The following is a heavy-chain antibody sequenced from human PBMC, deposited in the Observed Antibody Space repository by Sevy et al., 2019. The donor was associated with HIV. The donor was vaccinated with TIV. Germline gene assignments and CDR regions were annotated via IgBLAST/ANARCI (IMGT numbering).Heavy chain of an antibody. V-gene: IGHV3-21*01. CDR3: ASDMITFGGVIAPDAFDI. D-gene: IGHD3-16*02. CDR2: ISSSSYI. J-gene: IGHJ3*02. CDR1: GFTFSSYS. Sequence: GGSLRLSCAASGFTFSSYSMNWVRQAPGKGLEWVSSISSSSYIYYADSVKGRFTISRDNAKNSLYLQMNSLRAEDTAVYYCASDMITFGGVIAPDAFDIWGQGTMVTVSS.